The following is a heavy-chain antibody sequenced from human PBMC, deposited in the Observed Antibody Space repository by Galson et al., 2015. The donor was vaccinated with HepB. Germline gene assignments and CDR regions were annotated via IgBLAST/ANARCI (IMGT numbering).Heavy chain of an antibody. V-gene: IGHV4-59*12. D-gene: IGHD4-17*01. Sequence: LSLTCTVSGGSISNYYWTWIRQPPGKGLDWIGYIDYSGTANYNPSLKSRVTISIDTSKNRFSLNLSSVTATDTAVYYCAREAVTGFFDYWGQGALVTVSS. CDR2: IDYSGTA. CDR1: GGSISNYY. CDR3: AREAVTGFFDY. J-gene: IGHJ4*02.